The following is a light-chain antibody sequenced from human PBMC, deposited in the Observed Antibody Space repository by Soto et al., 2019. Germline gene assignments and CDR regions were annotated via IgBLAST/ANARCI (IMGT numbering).Light chain of an antibody. CDR3: QQYENLPT. J-gene: IGKJ5*01. CDR2: KAS. Sequence: DIQMTQSPSTLSASVGDRVTITCRASQTIDSWLAWYQQRPGKPPNLLIYKASTLASGVPSRFSGSGSGTEFTLSINSLQPEDIATYYCQQYENLPTFGQGTRLEI. CDR1: QTIDSW. V-gene: IGKV1-5*03.